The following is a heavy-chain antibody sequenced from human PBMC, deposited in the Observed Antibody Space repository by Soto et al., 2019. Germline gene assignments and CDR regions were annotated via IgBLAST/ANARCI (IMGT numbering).Heavy chain of an antibody. D-gene: IGHD1-20*01. CDR2: VFYTGFT. Sequence: XETLSLTCAVAGASMSGSYYYWAWLRQSPGKGPEWIGIVFYTGFTSYNPSLESRVSVSVDTSKSQFSLKLSAVTAADTAVYYCATSQKGYNWNYFDHWGQGALVTVSS. CDR1: GASMSGSYYY. CDR3: ATSQKGYNWNYFDH. V-gene: IGHV4-39*01. J-gene: IGHJ4*02.